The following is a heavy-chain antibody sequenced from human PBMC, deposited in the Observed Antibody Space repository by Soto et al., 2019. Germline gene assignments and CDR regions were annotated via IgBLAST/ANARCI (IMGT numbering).Heavy chain of an antibody. CDR1: GYTFTNYG. CDR2: XCGYNXNT. CDR3: ARDKITGLFGY. V-gene: IGHV1-18*01. J-gene: IGHJ4*02. Sequence: XVKVSCKASGYTFTNYGISWVRQAPGQGLQWMGCXCGYNXNTNYAQKLQGXVTMTNDTSTSTANMELRSLRYDDKAVYYCARDKITGLFGYWGQGTLVTVYS. D-gene: IGHD2-8*02.